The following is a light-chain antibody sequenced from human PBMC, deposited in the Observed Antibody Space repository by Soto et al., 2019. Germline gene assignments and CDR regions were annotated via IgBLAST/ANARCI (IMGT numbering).Light chain of an antibody. J-gene: IGKJ2*01. CDR1: LSPVYSDGNTY. V-gene: IGKV2-30*01. CDR3: LQSTPWPYT. CDR2: QVS. Sequence: DVVMPQSPLSLTVTLGQPASISCRSSLSPVYSDGNTYLNWFQQRPGQSPRRVIYQVSNRDSGVPDRYSGSGYGPDFTLKISTVEAEEIGVYYCLQSTPWPYTFGQGTKVEIK.